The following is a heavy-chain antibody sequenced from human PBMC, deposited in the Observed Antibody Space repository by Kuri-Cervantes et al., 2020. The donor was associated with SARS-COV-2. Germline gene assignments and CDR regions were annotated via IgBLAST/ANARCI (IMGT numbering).Heavy chain of an antibody. CDR1: GFTFSSYW. Sequence: ETLSLTCAASGFTFSSYWMHWARQAPGKGLVWVSRINSDGSSTSYADSVKGRFTISRDNAKNTLYLQMNSLRAEDTAVYYCARDVVHDFWSGYENWFDPWGQGTLVTVSS. J-gene: IGHJ5*02. D-gene: IGHD3-3*01. CDR2: INSDGSST. V-gene: IGHV3-74*01. CDR3: ARDVVHDFWSGYENWFDP.